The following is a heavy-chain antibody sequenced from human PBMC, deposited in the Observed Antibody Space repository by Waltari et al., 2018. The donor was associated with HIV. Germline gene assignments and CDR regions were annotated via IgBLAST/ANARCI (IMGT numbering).Heavy chain of an antibody. CDR2: INSDGRST. Sequence: EVQVVEAGGGLVQPGGSLGISCDAFGFTFRSYWSTWVRQAPGKGLVWVSRINSDGRSTGYVDSVKGRFTISRDNAKNTLYLQMNNLRAEDTAVYYCAPGRGWFDPWGQGTLVTVSS. V-gene: IGHV3-74*01. CDR1: GFTFRSYW. J-gene: IGHJ5*02. CDR3: APGRGWFDP.